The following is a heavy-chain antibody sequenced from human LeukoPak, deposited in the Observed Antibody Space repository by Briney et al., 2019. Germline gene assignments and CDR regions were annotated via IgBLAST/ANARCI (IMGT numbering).Heavy chain of an antibody. CDR3: ARDPQGYCSGGSCYSAY. CDR2: IIPILGIA. CDR1: GGTFSSYT. J-gene: IGHJ4*02. D-gene: IGHD2-15*01. Sequence: AASVKVSCKASGGTFSSYTISWLRQAPGQGLEWMGRIIPILGIANYAQKFQGRVTITADKSTSTAYMELSRLRSEDTAVYYCARDPQGYCSGGSCYSAYWGQGTLVTVSS. V-gene: IGHV1-69*04.